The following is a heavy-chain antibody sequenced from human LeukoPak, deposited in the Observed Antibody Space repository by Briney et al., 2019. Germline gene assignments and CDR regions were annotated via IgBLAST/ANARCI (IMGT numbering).Heavy chain of an antibody. V-gene: IGHV3-74*01. D-gene: IGHD4-17*01. Sequence: LPGGSLRLSCADSAFTFSSYWMHWVRQAPGKGLVWVSRINSDGISTSYADSVKGRFTISRDNAKNTLYLQMNSLRAEDTAVYYCAKGGATVIDYWGQGTLVTVSS. CDR2: INSDGIST. J-gene: IGHJ4*02. CDR1: AFTFSSYW. CDR3: AKGGATVIDY.